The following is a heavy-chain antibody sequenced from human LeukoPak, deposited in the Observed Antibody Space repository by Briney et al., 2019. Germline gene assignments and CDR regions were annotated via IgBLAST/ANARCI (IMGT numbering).Heavy chain of an antibody. CDR2: ISGGGGST. D-gene: IGHD2-2*01. V-gene: IGHV3-23*01. CDR1: GFTFSNYA. Sequence: PGGSLRLSCAASGFTFSNYAMNWVRQAPGKGLEWVSGISGGGGSTHYADSVNGRFTISRDNSKNTLYLQMNSLRAEDTAVYYCAKDLVVVPTGPDYWGQGTLVTVSS. CDR3: AKDLVVVPTGPDY. J-gene: IGHJ4*02.